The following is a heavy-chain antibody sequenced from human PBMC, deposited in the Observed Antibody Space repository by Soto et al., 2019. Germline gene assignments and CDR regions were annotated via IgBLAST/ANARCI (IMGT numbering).Heavy chain of an antibody. Sequence: EVQLVESGGGLVQPGRSLRLSCAASGFTFDDYAMHWVRRAPGKGLEWVSGISWNSGSIGYADSVKGRFTISRDNAKNSLYLHMNSLRAEDTALYYCAKDTRSSSWANNYYYYYMDVWGKGTTVTVSS. J-gene: IGHJ6*03. CDR3: AKDTRSSSWANNYYYYYMDV. CDR2: ISWNSGSI. D-gene: IGHD6-13*01. CDR1: GFTFDDYA. V-gene: IGHV3-9*01.